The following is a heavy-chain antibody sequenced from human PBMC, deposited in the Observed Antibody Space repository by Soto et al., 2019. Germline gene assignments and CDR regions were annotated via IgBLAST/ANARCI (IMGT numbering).Heavy chain of an antibody. V-gene: IGHV3-23*01. CDR2: IGASGDIT. Sequence: GGSLRLSCAASGFSFTNFAMSWVRQAPGKGLEWVAGIGASGDITWYADSVKGRFTISRDNSKNTLYLQMNSLRAEDTAVYYCARVLYDFWSGPFDYWGQGTLVTVSS. D-gene: IGHD3-3*01. J-gene: IGHJ4*02. CDR3: ARVLYDFWSGPFDY. CDR1: GFSFTNFA.